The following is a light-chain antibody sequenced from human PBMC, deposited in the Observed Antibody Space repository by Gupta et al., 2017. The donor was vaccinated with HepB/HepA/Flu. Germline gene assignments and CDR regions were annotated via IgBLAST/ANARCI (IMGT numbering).Light chain of an antibody. CDR3: SSYTSSRTWV. CDR1: SNAVGAYKY. V-gene: IGLV2-14*01. CDR2: EVS. Sequence: QSALTQPASVSGSPGQSITISCSGTSNAVGAYKYVSWYQQHPGKAPKLMIYEVSNRPSGVSNRFSGSKSGNTASLTISGLQAEDEADYFCSSYTSSRTWVFGGGTKLTVL. J-gene: IGLJ3*02.